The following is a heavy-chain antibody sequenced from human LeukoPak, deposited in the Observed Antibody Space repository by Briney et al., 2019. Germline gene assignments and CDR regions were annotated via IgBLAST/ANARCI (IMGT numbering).Heavy chain of an antibody. Sequence: ASVKVSCKASGYTFTNYYIHWVRQAPGHGLEWMGVMNPSDGGTTYAQKFQGRLTMTRDTSTSSAYMELSSLRSEDTAVYHCARVANQALDYWGQGTLVTVSS. V-gene: IGHV1-46*01. CDR1: GYTFTNYY. J-gene: IGHJ4*02. D-gene: IGHD1-14*01. CDR3: ARVANQALDY. CDR2: MNPSDGGT.